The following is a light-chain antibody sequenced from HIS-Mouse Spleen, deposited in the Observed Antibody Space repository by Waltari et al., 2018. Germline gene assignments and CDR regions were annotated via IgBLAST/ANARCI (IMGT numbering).Light chain of an antibody. V-gene: IGLV2-23*01. Sequence: QSALTQPASVSGSPGQSITIPCTGTSSDFGRYNLVPRYQQHPGKGPKLMIYEGSKRPSGVSNRFSGSKSGNTASLTISGLQAEDEADYYCCSYAGSSPYVVFGGGTKLTVL. J-gene: IGLJ2*01. CDR1: SSDFGRYNL. CDR2: EGS. CDR3: CSYAGSSPYVV.